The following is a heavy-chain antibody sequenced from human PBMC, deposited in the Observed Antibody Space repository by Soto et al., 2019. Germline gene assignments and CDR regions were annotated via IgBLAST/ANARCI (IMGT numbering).Heavy chain of an antibody. CDR1: GFTFSNYA. J-gene: IGHJ3*01. CDR2: ISIGSGSI. Sequence: PGGSLRLSCAASGFTFSNYAMNWVRQAPGKGLEWVSYISIGSGSIFYADSVKGRFTISRDDAKNSLFLQMTTLRDEDTAVYYCLRDHRWAFDFWGQGTMVTVSS. CDR3: LRDHRWAFDF. D-gene: IGHD2-15*01. V-gene: IGHV3-48*02.